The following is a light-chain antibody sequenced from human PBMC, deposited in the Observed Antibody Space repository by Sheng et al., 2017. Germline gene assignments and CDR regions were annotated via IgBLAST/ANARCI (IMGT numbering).Light chain of an antibody. V-gene: IGLV2-11*01. CDR2: NVN. CDR3: CSYTSSATSWV. CDR1: SSDVGSYDY. Sequence: QSALIQPPSVSGSPGQSVTISCTGTSSDVGSYDYVSWYQQHPGTVPKPMIYNVNTQPSGVPDRFSGSKSGNTASMTISGLQAEDEADYQCCSYTSSATSWVFGGGTKLTVL. J-gene: IGLJ3*02.